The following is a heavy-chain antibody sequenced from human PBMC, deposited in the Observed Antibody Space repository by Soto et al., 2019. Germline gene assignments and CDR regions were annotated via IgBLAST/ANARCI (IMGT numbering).Heavy chain of an antibody. J-gene: IGHJ6*02. CDR2: INHSGST. Sequence: QVQLRQWGAGLLKPSETLSLTCAVYGGSFSGYYWSWIRQPPGKGLEWIGEINHSGSTNYNPSLKRRVTISVDTSKNQFSLKLGSVTAADTAVYYCARVTGRYYYGMDVWGQGTTVTVSS. CDR1: GGSFSGYY. CDR3: ARVTGRYYYGMDV. V-gene: IGHV4-34*01.